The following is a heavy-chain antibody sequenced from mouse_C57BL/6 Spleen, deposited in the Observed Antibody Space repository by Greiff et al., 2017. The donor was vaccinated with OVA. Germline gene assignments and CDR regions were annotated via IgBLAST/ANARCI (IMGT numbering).Heavy chain of an antibody. D-gene: IGHD2-4*01. CDR2: ISYDGSN. Sequence: EVQLQESGPGLVKPSQSLSLTCSVTGYSITSGYYWNWIRQFPGNKLEWMGYISYDGSNNYNPSLKNRISITRDTSKNQFFLKLNSVTTEDTATYYCARWYYDVGYYAMDYWGQGTSVTVSS. J-gene: IGHJ4*01. CDR1: GYSITSGYY. CDR3: ARWYYDVGYYAMDY. V-gene: IGHV3-6*01.